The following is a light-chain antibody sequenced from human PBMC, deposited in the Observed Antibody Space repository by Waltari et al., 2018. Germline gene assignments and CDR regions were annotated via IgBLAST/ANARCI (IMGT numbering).Light chain of an antibody. V-gene: IGKV1-9*01. CDR3: QQFHDYPWT. Sequence: IQLTQSPSSLSASVGDTVTITCRASQGISTYLALLQQKPWRAPNVLIFEASTLQSGVPSRFSGSGSWIDFTLTISSLQPEDVATYYCQQFHDYPWTFGQGTKVEIK. J-gene: IGKJ1*01. CDR2: EAS. CDR1: QGISTY.